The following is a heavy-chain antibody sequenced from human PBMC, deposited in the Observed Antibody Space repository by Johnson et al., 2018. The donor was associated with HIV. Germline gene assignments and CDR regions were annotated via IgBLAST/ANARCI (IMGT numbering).Heavy chain of an antibody. CDR1: GFTVSSNY. D-gene: IGHD5-24*01. CDR2: IYSGGST. V-gene: IGHV3-66*01. J-gene: IGHJ3*02. Sequence: VQLVESGGGLVQPGGSLRLSCAASGFTVSSNYMSWVRQAPGKGLEWVTVIYSGGSTYYADSVKCRFTISRANSKNTCYLQMNSLRAEDTAVYYCAKDWDRWLQPPGDAFDIRGQGTMVTVSS. CDR3: AKDWDRWLQPPGDAFDI.